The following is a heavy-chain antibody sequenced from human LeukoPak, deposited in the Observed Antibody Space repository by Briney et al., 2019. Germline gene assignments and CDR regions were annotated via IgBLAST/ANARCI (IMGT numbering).Heavy chain of an antibody. Sequence: SQTLSLTCTVSGGSISSGDYYWSWIRQPPGKGLEWIGYIYYSGSTYYNPSLKSRVTISVDTSKNQFSLKLSSVTAADTAVYYCARGSYDILTGPGLDYWGQGILVTVSS. CDR1: GGSISSGDYY. J-gene: IGHJ4*02. D-gene: IGHD3-9*01. CDR2: IYYSGST. CDR3: ARGSYDILTGPGLDY. V-gene: IGHV4-30-4*01.